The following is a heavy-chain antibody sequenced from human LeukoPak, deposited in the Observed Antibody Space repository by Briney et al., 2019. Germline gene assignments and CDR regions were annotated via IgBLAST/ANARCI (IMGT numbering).Heavy chain of an antibody. CDR2: MNPNSGNT. D-gene: IGHD6-19*01. CDR3: ARGYRIDSSGWYGYHYYYGMDV. Sequence: ASVKVSCKASGYTFTSYDINWVRQATGQGLEWMGWMNPNSGNTGYAQKFQGRVTMTRNTSISTAYMELSSLRSEDTAVYYCARGYRIDSSGWYGYHYYYGMDVWGQGTTVTASS. V-gene: IGHV1-8*01. J-gene: IGHJ6*02. CDR1: GYTFTSYD.